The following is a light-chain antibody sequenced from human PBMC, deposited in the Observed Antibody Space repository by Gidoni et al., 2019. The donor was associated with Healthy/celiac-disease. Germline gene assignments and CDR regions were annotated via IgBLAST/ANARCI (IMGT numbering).Light chain of an antibody. V-gene: IGKV1-39*01. J-gene: IGKJ4*01. CDR1: QSISSY. Sequence: IQMTQSPSSLSASVGDRVTITCRASQSISSYLNWYHQKPGKAPKLLIYAASSLQSGVPSRFSGSGSGTDFTLTISSLQPEDFATYYCQQSYSTPRTFGGGTKVEIK. CDR2: AAS. CDR3: QQSYSTPRT.